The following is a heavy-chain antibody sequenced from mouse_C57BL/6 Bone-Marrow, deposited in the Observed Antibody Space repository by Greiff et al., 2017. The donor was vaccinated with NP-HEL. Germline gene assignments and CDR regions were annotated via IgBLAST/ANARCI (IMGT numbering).Heavy chain of an antibody. D-gene: IGHD1-1*01. V-gene: IGHV5-16*01. CDR1: GFTFSDYY. CDR3: ARDQRDYYGSSYRWYFDV. J-gene: IGHJ1*03. CDR2: INYGGSST. Sequence: LVEPEGGLVQPGSSMKLSGTASGFTFSDYYMAWVRQVPEKGLEGVANINYGGSSTYYLDTLKSRFIISRDNAKNILYLQMSSLKSEDTATYYCARDQRDYYGSSYRWYFDVWGTGTTVTVSS.